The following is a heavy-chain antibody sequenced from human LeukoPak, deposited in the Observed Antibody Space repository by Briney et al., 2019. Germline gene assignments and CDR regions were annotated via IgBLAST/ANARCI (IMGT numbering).Heavy chain of an antibody. J-gene: IGHJ6*02. CDR3: ARSIGLTGGGVDV. D-gene: IGHD3-9*01. V-gene: IGHV3-11*01. CDR1: GFTFSDYN. Sequence: PGGSLRLSCAASGFTFSDYNMNWVRQAPGKGLEWVSYITDSGNTIHYADSVKGRFTISRDNAKNSLYLQMNSLRAEDTAVYYCARSIGLTGGGVDVWGQGTTVAVSS. CDR2: ITDSGNTI.